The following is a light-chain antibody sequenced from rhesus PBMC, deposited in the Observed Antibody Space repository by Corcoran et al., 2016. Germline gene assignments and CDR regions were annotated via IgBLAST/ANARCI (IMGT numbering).Light chain of an antibody. J-gene: IGKJ4*01. Sequence: DIQMTQSPSSLSACVGDRVTITCRASQNINNWMAWSQQKPGKAPKLLIFRASNLETGVPSSFSGAGFGAGFMLTIIRMKAEDFSSYYCRLHDNPPLTFGGGTKVE. V-gene: IGKV1-69*01. CDR2: RAS. CDR1: QNINNW. CDR3: RLHDNPPLT.